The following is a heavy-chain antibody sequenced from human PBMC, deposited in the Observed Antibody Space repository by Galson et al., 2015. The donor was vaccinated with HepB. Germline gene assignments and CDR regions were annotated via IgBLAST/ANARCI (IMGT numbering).Heavy chain of an antibody. CDR3: AHRPGSSWREDWFDP. Sequence: PALVKPTQTLTLTCTFSGFSLSTSGVGVGWIRQPPGKALEWLALIYWDDDKRYSPSLKSRLTITKDTSKNQVVLTMTNMDPVDTATYYCAHRPGSSWREDWFDPWGQGTLVTVSS. CDR2: IYWDDDK. J-gene: IGHJ5*02. CDR1: GFSLSTSGVG. V-gene: IGHV2-5*02. D-gene: IGHD6-13*01.